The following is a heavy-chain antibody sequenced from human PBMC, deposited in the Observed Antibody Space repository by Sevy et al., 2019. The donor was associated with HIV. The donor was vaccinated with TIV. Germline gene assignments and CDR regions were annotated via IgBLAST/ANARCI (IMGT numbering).Heavy chain of an antibody. Sequence: GGSLRLSCAASGFTFSSYWMSWVRQAPGKGLEWVANIKQDGSEKYYVDSVKGRFTFSRDNAKNSLYLQMNSLRAEATAVYYCARDIYDYVWGSYRQYYGMDVWGQGTTVTVSS. CDR1: GFTFSSYW. V-gene: IGHV3-7*01. CDR3: ARDIYDYVWGSYRQYYGMDV. J-gene: IGHJ6*02. D-gene: IGHD3-16*02. CDR2: IKQDGSEK.